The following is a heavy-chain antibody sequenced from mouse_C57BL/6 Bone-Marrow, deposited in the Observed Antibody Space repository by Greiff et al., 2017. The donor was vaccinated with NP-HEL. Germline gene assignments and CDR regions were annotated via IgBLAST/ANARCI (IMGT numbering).Heavy chain of an antibody. D-gene: IGHD2-3*01. Sequence: EVKLMESGGDLVKPGGSLKLSCAASGFTFSSYGMSWVRQTPDKRLEWVATISSGGSYTYYPDSVKGRFTISRDNAKNTLFLQMSSLKSEDTAMYYCASYDGYYENFDYWGQGTTLTVSS. CDR2: ISSGGSYT. CDR1: GFTFSSYG. J-gene: IGHJ2*01. CDR3: ASYDGYYENFDY. V-gene: IGHV5-6*01.